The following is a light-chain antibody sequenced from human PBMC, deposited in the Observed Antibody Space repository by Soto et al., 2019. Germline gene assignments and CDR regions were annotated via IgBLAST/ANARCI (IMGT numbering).Light chain of an antibody. CDR1: QSVTSY. CDR3: QQRSNWPPIT. J-gene: IGKJ5*01. V-gene: IGKV3-11*01. Sequence: EIVLTQSPATLSLSPGEGATLSCRDSQSVTSYLAWYQQKPGQAPRLLIYDASNKATGIPARFSGSGSGTDFTLTISSLEPEDFAVYYCQQRSNWPPITFGQGTRLEIK. CDR2: DAS.